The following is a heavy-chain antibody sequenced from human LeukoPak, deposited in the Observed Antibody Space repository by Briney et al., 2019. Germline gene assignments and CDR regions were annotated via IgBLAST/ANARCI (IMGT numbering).Heavy chain of an antibody. D-gene: IGHD3-22*01. V-gene: IGHV1-46*01. CDR2: INPSGGNT. CDR3: ARERSSGYNDAFDI. Sequence: ASVKVSCKASGYTFTRYYMHWVRQAPGQGLEWMGIINPSGGNTNYAQKFQGRVTMTRDMSTSTVYMELSSRRSEDTAVYYCARERSSGYNDAFDIWGKGTMVTVSS. CDR1: GYTFTRYY. J-gene: IGHJ3*02.